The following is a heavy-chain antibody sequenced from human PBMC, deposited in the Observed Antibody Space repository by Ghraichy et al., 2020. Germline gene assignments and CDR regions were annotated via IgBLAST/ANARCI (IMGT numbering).Heavy chain of an antibody. D-gene: IGHD3-3*01. CDR1: GGSISSYY. V-gene: IGHV4-59*01. J-gene: IGHJ2*01. CDR3: ARDQTQDYDFWSGYYRYFDL. CDR2: IYYSGST. Sequence: SETLSLTCTVSGGSISSYYWSWIRQPPGKGLEWIGYIYYSGSTNYNPSLKSRVTISVDTSKNQFSLKLSSVTAADTAVYYCARDQTQDYDFWSGYYRYFDLWGRGTLVTVSS.